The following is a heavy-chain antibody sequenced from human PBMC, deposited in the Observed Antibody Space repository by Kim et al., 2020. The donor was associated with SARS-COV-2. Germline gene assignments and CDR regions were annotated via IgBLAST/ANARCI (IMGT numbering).Heavy chain of an antibody. CDR1: GGSISSGGYY. D-gene: IGHD5-12*01. J-gene: IGHJ6*02. CDR3: ARGGDGYNYGDYYYYGMDV. CDR2: IYYSGST. V-gene: IGHV4-31*03. Sequence: SETLSLTCTVSGGSISSGGYYWSWIRQHPGKGLEWIGYIYYSGSTYYNPSLKSRVTISVDTSKNQFSLKLSSVTAADTAVYYCARGGDGYNYGDYYYYGMDVWGQGTTVTVSS.